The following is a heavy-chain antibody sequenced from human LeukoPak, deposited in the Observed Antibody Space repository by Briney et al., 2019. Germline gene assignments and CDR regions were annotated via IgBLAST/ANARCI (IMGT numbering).Heavy chain of an antibody. CDR3: AGALYTYGSNYFDY. D-gene: IGHD3-10*01. J-gene: IGHJ4*02. CDR1: GFTFSSYE. CDR2: ITSSGSTV. V-gene: IGHV3-48*03. Sequence: QPGGSLRLSCAASGFTFSSYEMNWVRPAPGKGLEWVSYITSSGSTVYYADSVKGRFTISRDNAKNSLYLQMNSLRAEDTAVYYCAGALYTYGSNYFDYWGQGTLVTVSS.